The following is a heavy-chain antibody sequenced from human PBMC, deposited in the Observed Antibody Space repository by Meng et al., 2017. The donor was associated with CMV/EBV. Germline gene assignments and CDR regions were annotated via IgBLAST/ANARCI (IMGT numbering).Heavy chain of an antibody. D-gene: IGHD3-10*01. J-gene: IGHJ4*02. V-gene: IGHV3-33*06. CDR2: IWYDGSNK. Sequence: GISFRNNGRKWGRQAPGKGLEWGADIWYDGSNKYNADSVKGRFTISRDNSKNTLYLQMNSLRAEDTAVYYCAKDRGTYYYGSGPPDYWGQGTLVTVSS. CDR3: AKDRGTYYYGSGPPDY. CDR1: GISFRNNG.